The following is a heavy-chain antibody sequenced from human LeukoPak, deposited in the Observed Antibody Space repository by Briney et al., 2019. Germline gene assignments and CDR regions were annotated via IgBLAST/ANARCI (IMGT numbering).Heavy chain of an antibody. J-gene: IGHJ4*02. Sequence: GGSLRLSCAASGFTFSNACMSWVRQAPGKGLEGVGHIKGKTDGGTTDYAAPVQGRFTISRDDSKTTLFPQMNSLKTEDTAVYYCTTGTWIQLWLADYWGQGTLVTVSS. D-gene: IGHD5-18*01. CDR1: GFTFSNAC. V-gene: IGHV3-15*01. CDR2: IKGKTDGGTT. CDR3: TTGTWIQLWLADY.